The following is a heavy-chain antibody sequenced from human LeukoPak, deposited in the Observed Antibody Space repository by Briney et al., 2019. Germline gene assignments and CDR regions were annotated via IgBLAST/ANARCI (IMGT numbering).Heavy chain of an antibody. CDR2: ISYSGST. J-gene: IGHJ6*03. CDR3: ARALNYDFWSAYYYYMDV. D-gene: IGHD3-3*01. Sequence: SETLSLTCTVSGGSITSGDYYWSWTRQPPGKGLEWIGYISYSGSTSYNPSLKSPFTISMDTSKNQFSLRLSSVTAADTAIYFCARALNYDFWSAYYYYMDVWGEGTTVTVSS. V-gene: IGHV4-30-4*01. CDR1: GGSITSGDYY.